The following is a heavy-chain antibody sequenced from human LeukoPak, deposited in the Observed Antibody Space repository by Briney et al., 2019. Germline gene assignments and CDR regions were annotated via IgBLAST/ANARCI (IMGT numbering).Heavy chain of an antibody. CDR1: GYGFSDVY. D-gene: IGHD1-1*01. V-gene: IGHV1-2*02. CDR2: INHHSGAT. CDR3: ATSSTVTHTRDP. Sequence: ASLKVSCKASGYGFSDVYFNWVRQAPGQGLEWMGWINHHSGATNYAQRFQGRISMDAAFDTAYIELSRLTSDDTAVYYCATSSTVTHTRDPWGQGTLVTVSS. J-gene: IGHJ5*02.